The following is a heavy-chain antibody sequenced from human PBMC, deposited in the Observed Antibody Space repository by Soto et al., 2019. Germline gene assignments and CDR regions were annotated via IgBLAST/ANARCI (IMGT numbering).Heavy chain of an antibody. V-gene: IGHV4-34*01. CDR3: ARGRKFWGRYRYTPPYYFDY. CDR1: GGSFSGYY. Sequence: QVQLQQWGAGLLKPSETLSLTCAVYGGSFSGYYWSWIRQPPGKGLEWIGEINHSGSTNYNPSLKSRVNISVDTSKNQFSLKLSSVTAADTAVYYCARGRKFWGRYRYTPPYYFDYCGQGTLVTVAS. J-gene: IGHJ4*02. D-gene: IGHD3-16*02. CDR2: INHSGST.